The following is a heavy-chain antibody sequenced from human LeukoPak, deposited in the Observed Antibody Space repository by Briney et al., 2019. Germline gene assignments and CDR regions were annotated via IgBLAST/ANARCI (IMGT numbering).Heavy chain of an antibody. CDR3: ASTLVCSGGSCYSAY. CDR1: GFTVSSNY. V-gene: IGHV3-53*01. Sequence: GGSLRLSCAASGFTVSSNYVSSVRQAPGKGLEWVSVIYSGGSTYYADSVKGRFTISRDNSKNTLYLQMHSLRAEDTAVYYCASTLVCSGGSCYSAYWRQGTLVTVSS. CDR2: IYSGGST. J-gene: IGHJ4*02. D-gene: IGHD2-15*01.